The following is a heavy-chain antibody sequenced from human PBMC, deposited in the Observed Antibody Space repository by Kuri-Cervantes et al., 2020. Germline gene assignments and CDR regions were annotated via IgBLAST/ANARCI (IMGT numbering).Heavy chain of an antibody. V-gene: IGHV3-13*01. CDR3: ARSSGYGDYDSAFDI. D-gene: IGHD4-17*01. CDR1: GFTFSSYD. CDR2: IGTAGDT. J-gene: IGHJ3*02. Sequence: GGSLRLSCAASGFTFSSYDMHWVRQATGKGLEWVSAIGTAGDTYYPGSVKGRFTISRENAKNSLYLQMNSLRAGDTAVYYCARSSGYGDYDSAFDIWGQGTMVTVSS.